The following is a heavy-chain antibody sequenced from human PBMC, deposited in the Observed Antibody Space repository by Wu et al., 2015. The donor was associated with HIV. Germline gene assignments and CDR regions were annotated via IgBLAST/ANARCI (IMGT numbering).Heavy chain of an antibody. V-gene: IGHV1-8*01. CDR2: MNPRSGNT. Sequence: QVQLVQSGAEMKKPGASVKVSCKASGYTFTSYDINWVRQATGQGLEWMGWMNPRSGNTGYAQKFQGRVTMTRDTSISTANMELSSLRSEDTAVYYCARQRAYTSGWYIFDYWGQGTLVTVSS. J-gene: IGHJ4*02. CDR3: ARQRAYTSGWYIFDY. D-gene: IGHD6-19*01. CDR1: GYTFTSYD.